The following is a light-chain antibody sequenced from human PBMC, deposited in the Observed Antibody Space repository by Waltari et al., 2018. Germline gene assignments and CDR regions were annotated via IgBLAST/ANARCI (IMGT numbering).Light chain of an antibody. Sequence: SYELTQPPSVSVSPGQTASITCSGDQQGEKYACWYQQKPGQSPVLVIYQDSKRPSGIPERFSGSNSGNTATLTISGTQAMDEADYYCQAWDSSTVVFGGGTKLTVL. V-gene: IGLV3-1*01. CDR2: QDS. J-gene: IGLJ2*01. CDR1: QQGEKY. CDR3: QAWDSSTVV.